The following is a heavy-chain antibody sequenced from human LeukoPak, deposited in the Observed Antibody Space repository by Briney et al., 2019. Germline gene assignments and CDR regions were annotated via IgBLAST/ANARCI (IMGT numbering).Heavy chain of an antibody. D-gene: IGHD3-3*01. CDR3: TTQVYDFWSGYFDY. CDR2: IRSKAYGGTT. V-gene: IGHV3-49*04. CDR1: GFIFSSYV. Sequence: GGSLRLSCAASGFIFSSYVMSWVRQAPGKGLEWVGFIRSKAYGGTTEYAASVKGRFTISGDDSKTIAYLQMNSLKTEDTAVYYCTTQVYDFWSGYFDYWGQGTLVTVSS. J-gene: IGHJ4*02.